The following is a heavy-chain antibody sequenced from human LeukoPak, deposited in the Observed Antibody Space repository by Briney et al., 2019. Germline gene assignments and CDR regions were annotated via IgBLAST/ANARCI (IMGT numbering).Heavy chain of an antibody. J-gene: IGHJ4*02. CDR2: ITSDGSST. D-gene: IGHD3-22*01. V-gene: IGHV3-74*01. CDR3: ARVATYYDSSGYNSGYFDY. Sequence: PGGSLRLYCAASGFTFSSYWMHWVRQAPGKGLVWVSRITSDGSSTSYADSVKGRFTISRDNAKNTLYLQMNSLRAEDTAVYYCARVATYYDSSGYNSGYFDYWGQRTLVTASS. CDR1: GFTFSSYW.